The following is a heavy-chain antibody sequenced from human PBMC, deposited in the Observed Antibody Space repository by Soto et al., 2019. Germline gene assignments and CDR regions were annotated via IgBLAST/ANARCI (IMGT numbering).Heavy chain of an antibody. CDR3: ARVPGHKNSRGDF. V-gene: IGHV1-2*02. CDR2: INPKSGDT. Sequence: EASVKVSCKASGYTFTHYFIHWVRRAPGQGLEWMGYINPKSGDTHYSQTFRGRVSMTRDTSTDTANMGLSSLKSDDTAVYFCARVPGHKNSRGDFWGQGTPVTVSS. J-gene: IGHJ4*02. CDR1: GYTFTHYF. D-gene: IGHD1-7*01.